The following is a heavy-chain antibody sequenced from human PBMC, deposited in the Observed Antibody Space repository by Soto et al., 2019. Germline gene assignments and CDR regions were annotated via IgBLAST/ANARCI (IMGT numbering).Heavy chain of an antibody. CDR3: ARGVVVAATLGWYYYYYYMDV. CDR2: MNPNSCNT. J-gene: IGHJ6*03. D-gene: IGHD2-15*01. V-gene: IGHV1-8*01. CDR1: GYTFTSYD. Sequence: ASVKVSCKASGYTFTSYDINWVRQATGQGLEGMGWMNPNSCNTGYAQKFQGRVTMARNTSISTAYMELSSLRSEETAVDYCARGVVVAATLGWYYYYYYMDVWGKGTTVTVSS.